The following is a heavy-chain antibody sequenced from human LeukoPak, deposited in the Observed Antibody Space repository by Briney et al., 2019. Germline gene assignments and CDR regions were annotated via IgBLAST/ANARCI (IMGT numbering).Heavy chain of an antibody. V-gene: IGHV1-46*01. CDR2: INPSDPST. D-gene: IGHD1-26*01. CDR1: GYTFTSNY. CDR3: ARLARYSWSPISPLYYYYYMDV. Sequence: ASVKVSCKAFGYTFTSNYMHWVRQAPGQGPEWMGIINPSDPSTTYAQKFQGRVTMTRDMSTSTVYMELSSLRSEDTAVYYCARLARYSWSPISPLYYYYYMDVWGKGTTVTVSS. J-gene: IGHJ6*03.